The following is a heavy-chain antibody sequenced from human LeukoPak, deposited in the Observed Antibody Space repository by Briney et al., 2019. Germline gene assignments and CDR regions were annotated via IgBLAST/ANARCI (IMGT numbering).Heavy chain of an antibody. CDR3: ARTATHYRDAFDI. D-gene: IGHD1-26*01. J-gene: IGHJ3*02. CDR1: RFTFSTYW. Sequence: GSLRLSCAASRFTFSTYWMHWVRQAPGKGLVWVARINSDGSGTSYADSVKGRITISRDNAKNTLYLQMNSLRAEDTAVYYCARTATHYRDAFDIWGQGTMVNVAS. V-gene: IGHV3-74*01. CDR2: INSDGSGT.